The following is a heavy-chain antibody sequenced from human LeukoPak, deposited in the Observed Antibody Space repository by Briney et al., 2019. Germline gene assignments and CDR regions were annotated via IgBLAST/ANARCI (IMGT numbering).Heavy chain of an antibody. CDR1: GLTFSNAW. V-gene: IGHV3-15*07. Sequence: PAGSLRLSCPASGLTFSNAWMNWVRQAPGNGLEWVGRIKSKADGETIDYSAPVKGRFTFSRDDSKNMLYLQMNSPKSEDTAVYYCSTLTSRGLSDSWGQGTLVTVSS. D-gene: IGHD1-20*01. CDR2: IKSKADGETI. CDR3: STLTSRGLSDS. J-gene: IGHJ4*02.